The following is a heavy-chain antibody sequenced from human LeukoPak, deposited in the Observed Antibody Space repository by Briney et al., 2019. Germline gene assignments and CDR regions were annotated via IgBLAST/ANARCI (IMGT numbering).Heavy chain of an antibody. CDR1: GGSISSSSYY. CDR2: IYYSGST. D-gene: IGHD6-19*01. J-gene: IGHJ4*02. V-gene: IGHV4-39*07. CDR3: ARGDVIAVAGDFDY. Sequence: SETLSLTCTVPGGSISSSSYYWGWIRQPPGKGLEWIGSIYYSGSTYYNPSLKSRVTISVDTSKNQFSLKLSSVTAADTAVYYCARGDVIAVAGDFDYWGQGTLVTVSS.